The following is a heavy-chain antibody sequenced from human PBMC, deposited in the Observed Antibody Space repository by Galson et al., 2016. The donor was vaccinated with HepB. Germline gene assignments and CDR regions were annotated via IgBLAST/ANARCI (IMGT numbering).Heavy chain of an antibody. CDR3: ASGYYYDSSCYYPDF. D-gene: IGHD3-22*01. Sequence: SLRLSCAVSAFTFNNYAMHWVRQAPGKGLEWVAFISYDGSNKYYSDSVKGRFAISRDNSRNTLSLQMNSLRAEDTAVYYFASGYYYDSSCYYPDFWGQGTLVTVSS. CDR1: AFTFNNYA. V-gene: IGHV3-30-3*02. CDR2: ISYDGSNK. J-gene: IGHJ4*02.